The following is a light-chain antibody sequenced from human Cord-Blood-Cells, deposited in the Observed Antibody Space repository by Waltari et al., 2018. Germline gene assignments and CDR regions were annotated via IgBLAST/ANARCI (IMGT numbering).Light chain of an antibody. J-gene: IGKJ3*01. V-gene: IGKV3D-15*01. CDR1: QRVSSN. CDR2: GAS. CDR3: QQYNNWPPFT. Sequence: EIVMTPSPATLSVSPGERATLACRASQRVSSNLAWYQQKPGQAPRLLIYGASTRATGIPARFSGSGSGTEFTLTISSLQSEDFAVYYCQQYNNWPPFTFGPGTKVDIK.